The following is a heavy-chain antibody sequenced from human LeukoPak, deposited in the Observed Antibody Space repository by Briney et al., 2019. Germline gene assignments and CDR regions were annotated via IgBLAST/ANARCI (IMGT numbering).Heavy chain of an antibody. D-gene: IGHD3-3*01. V-gene: IGHV4-59*01. CDR3: ARGSIGTEIFGVVTHYYYYYYMDV. CDR2: IYYSGST. J-gene: IGHJ6*03. Sequence: SETLSLTCTVSGGSISSYYWSWIRQPPGKGLEWIGYIYYSGSTNYNPSLKSRVTISVDTSKNQFSLKLSSVTAADTAVYYCARGSIGTEIFGVVTHYYYYYYMDVWGKGTTVTVSS. CDR1: GGSISSYY.